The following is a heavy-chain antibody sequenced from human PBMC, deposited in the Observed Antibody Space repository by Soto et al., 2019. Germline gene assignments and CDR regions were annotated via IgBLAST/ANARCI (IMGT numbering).Heavy chain of an antibody. J-gene: IGHJ6*02. V-gene: IGHV3-74*01. Sequence: GGSLRLSCAASGFTFSSYWMHWVRQAPGKGLGWVSRINSDGSSTSYADSVKGRFTISRDNAKNTLYLQMNSLRAEDTAVYYCARGAAVAGTDYYYGMDVWGQGTTVTVSS. CDR2: INSDGSST. CDR3: ARGAAVAGTDYYYGMDV. D-gene: IGHD6-19*01. CDR1: GFTFSSYW.